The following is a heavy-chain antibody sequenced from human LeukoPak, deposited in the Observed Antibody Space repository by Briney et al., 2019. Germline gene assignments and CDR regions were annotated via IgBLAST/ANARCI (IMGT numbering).Heavy chain of an antibody. D-gene: IGHD1-26*01. CDR1: GGSISSYY. CDR2: IYYSGST. J-gene: IGHJ3*02. Sequence: SETLSPTCTVSGGSISSYYWSWIRQPPGKGLEWIGYIYYSGSTNYNPSLKSRVTISVDTSKNQFSLKLSSVTAADTAVYYCAREGSWEPSRSFDIWGQGTMVTVSS. V-gene: IGHV4-59*12. CDR3: AREGSWEPSRSFDI.